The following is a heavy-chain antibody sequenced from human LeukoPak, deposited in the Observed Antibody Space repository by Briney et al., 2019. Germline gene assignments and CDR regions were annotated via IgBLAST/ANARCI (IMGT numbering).Heavy chain of an antibody. D-gene: IGHD6-6*01. CDR1: GGSIGSYY. CDR3: ARLYSSSAYGDY. Sequence: SETLSLTCTVSGGSIGSYYWSWIRQPPGKGLEWIGYIYYSGSTNYNPSLKSRVTISVDTSKNQFSLKLSSVTAADTAVYYCARLYSSSAYGDYWGQGTLVTVSS. CDR2: IYYSGST. J-gene: IGHJ4*02. V-gene: IGHV4-59*01.